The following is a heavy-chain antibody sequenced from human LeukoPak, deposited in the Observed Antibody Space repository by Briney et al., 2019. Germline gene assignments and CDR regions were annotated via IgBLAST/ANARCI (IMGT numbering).Heavy chain of an antibody. D-gene: IGHD3-10*01. V-gene: IGHV1-18*01. CDR2: ISAYNGNT. CDR1: GYTFTSYG. CDR3: ARGRITMVRGPFDP. J-gene: IGHJ5*02. Sequence: ASVKVSCKASGYTFTSYGISWVRQAPGQGLEWMGWISAYNGNTNYARKLQGRVTMTTDTSTSTAYMELRSLRSDDTAVYYCARGRITMVRGPFDPWGQGTLVTVSS.